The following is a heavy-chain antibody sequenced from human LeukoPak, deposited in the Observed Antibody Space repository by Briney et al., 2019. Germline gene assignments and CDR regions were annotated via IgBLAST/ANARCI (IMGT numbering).Heavy chain of an antibody. V-gene: IGHV1-2*02. CDR2: INPNSGGT. CDR1: GYTFTGYY. Sequence: ASMKVSCKASGYTFTGYYMHWVRQAPGQGLEWMGWINPNSGGTNYAQKFQGRVTMTRDTSISTAYMELSRLRSDDTAVYYCARGGIRYFDWLSSLDYWGQGTLVTVSS. CDR3: ARGGIRYFDWLSSLDY. D-gene: IGHD3-9*01. J-gene: IGHJ4*02.